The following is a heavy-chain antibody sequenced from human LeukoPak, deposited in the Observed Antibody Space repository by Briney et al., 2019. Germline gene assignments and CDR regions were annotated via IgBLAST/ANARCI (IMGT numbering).Heavy chain of an antibody. V-gene: IGHV3-30*03. Sequence: GGSLRLSCAASGFTFSSYGMHWVRQAPGKRLEWGAVISYDGSNKYYADSVKGRFTISRDNSKNTLYLQMNSPRAEDTAVYYCASYDFWSGYYENAFDIWGQGTVVTVSS. CDR1: GFTFSSYG. CDR2: ISYDGSNK. D-gene: IGHD3-3*01. CDR3: ASYDFWSGYYENAFDI. J-gene: IGHJ3*02.